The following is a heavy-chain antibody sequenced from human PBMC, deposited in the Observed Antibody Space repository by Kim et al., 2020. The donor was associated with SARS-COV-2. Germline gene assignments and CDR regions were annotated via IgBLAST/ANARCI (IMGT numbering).Heavy chain of an antibody. J-gene: IGHJ4*02. Sequence: VKGRFTISRDNSKNTLYLHMNSLRAEDTAVYYCAKGVDFWSGYYTIYFDYWGQGTLVTVSS. CDR3: AKGVDFWSGYYTIYFDY. D-gene: IGHD3-3*01. V-gene: IGHV3-23*01.